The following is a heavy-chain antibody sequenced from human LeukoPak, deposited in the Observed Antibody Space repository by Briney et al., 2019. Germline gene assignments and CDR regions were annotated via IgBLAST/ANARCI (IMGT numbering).Heavy chain of an antibody. CDR2: INHSGST. V-gene: IGHV4-39*07. CDR3: ARAYYDSSGYSY. D-gene: IGHD3-22*01. CDR1: GGSISSGDYY. Sequence: SETLSLTCTVSGGSISSGDYYWSWIRQPPGKGLEWIGEINHSGSTNYNPSLKSRVTISVDTSKNQFSLKLSSVTAADTAVYYCARAYYDSSGYSYWGQGTLVTVSS. J-gene: IGHJ4*02.